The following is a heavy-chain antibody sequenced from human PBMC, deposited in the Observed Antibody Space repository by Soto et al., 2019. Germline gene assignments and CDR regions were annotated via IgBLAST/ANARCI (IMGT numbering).Heavy chain of an antibody. Sequence: PSETLSLTCAVSGYSISSGDYWGWIRQPPGEGLEWIGNIYHSGRTYYNSSLRSRVTISVDTSKNQFSLNLTSVTAADTAVYFCARGFDGTYFDFWGQGTLVTVSS. V-gene: IGHV4-38-2*01. CDR1: GYSISSGDY. J-gene: IGHJ4*02. CDR2: IYHSGRT. D-gene: IGHD1-26*01. CDR3: ARGFDGTYFDF.